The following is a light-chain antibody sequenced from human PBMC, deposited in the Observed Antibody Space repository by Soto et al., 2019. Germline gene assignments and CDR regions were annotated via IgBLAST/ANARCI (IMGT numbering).Light chain of an antibody. J-gene: IGLJ2*01. CDR3: CSYAGSYSLV. Sequence: QSALTQPRSVSESPGQSVTLSCTGTSNDVGGYNYVSWYQQYPGKAPTLMIYDVGKRPSGVPDRFSGSKSGNTASLIISGLQAEDEADYYCCSYAGSYSLVFGGGTKLTVL. CDR2: DVG. CDR1: SNDVGGYNY. V-gene: IGLV2-11*01.